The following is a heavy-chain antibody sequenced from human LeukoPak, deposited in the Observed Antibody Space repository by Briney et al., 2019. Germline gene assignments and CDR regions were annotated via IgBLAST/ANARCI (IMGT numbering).Heavy chain of an antibody. V-gene: IGHV3-15*01. CDR3: TTEEWLRGFDP. D-gene: IGHD5-12*01. CDR2: IKGKTDGGTT. CDR1: GFTFSNAW. Sequence: PGGSLRLSCAASGFTFSNAWMSWVRQAPGKGLEWVGRIKGKTDGGTTDYAAPVKGRFTISRDDSKNTLYLQMNSLKTEDTAVYYCTTEEWLRGFDPWGQGTLVTVSS. J-gene: IGHJ5*02.